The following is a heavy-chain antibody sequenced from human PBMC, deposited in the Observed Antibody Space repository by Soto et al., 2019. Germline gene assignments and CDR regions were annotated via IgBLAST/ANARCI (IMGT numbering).Heavy chain of an antibody. CDR3: ARDPDYDFWSGPFDY. V-gene: IGHV1-3*01. CDR2: INAGNGNT. D-gene: IGHD3-3*01. Sequence: ASVKVSCKASGYTFTSYAMHWVRQAPGQRLEWMGRINAGNGNTKYSQKFQGRVTITRDTSASTAYMELSSLRSEDTAVYYCARDPDYDFWSGPFDYWGQGTLVTVSS. CDR1: GYTFTSYA. J-gene: IGHJ4*02.